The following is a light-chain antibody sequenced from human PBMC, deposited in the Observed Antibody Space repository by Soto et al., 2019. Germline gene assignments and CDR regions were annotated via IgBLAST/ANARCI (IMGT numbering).Light chain of an antibody. Sequence: QSALTQPASVSGAPGQSITISCTGTSSDVVSYNLVSWYQQHPGKAPKRMIYEVSTRPSGVSNRFAGSKSGNTASLTISGLQAEDDADYYCCSYAGSSTSVVFGGGTKLTLL. J-gene: IGLJ2*01. CDR3: CSYAGSSTSVV. V-gene: IGLV2-23*02. CDR1: SSDVVSYNL. CDR2: EVS.